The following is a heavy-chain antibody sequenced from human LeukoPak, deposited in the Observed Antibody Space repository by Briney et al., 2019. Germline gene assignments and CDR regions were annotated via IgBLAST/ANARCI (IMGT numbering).Heavy chain of an antibody. D-gene: IGHD2-15*01. CDR1: GYTFTSYG. Sequence: ASVKVSCKASGYTFTSYGISWVRQAPGQGLEWMGWISAYNGNTNYAQKLQGRVTMTTDTSTSTAYMELRSLRSDDTAVYYCARDLSRPGYCSGGSSYSSEYFQHWGQGTLVTVSS. CDR3: ARDLSRPGYCSGGSSYSSEYFQH. V-gene: IGHV1-18*01. J-gene: IGHJ1*01. CDR2: ISAYNGNT.